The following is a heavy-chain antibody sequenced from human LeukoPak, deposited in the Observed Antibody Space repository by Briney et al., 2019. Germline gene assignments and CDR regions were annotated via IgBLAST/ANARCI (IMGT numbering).Heavy chain of an antibody. CDR2: ITGSGTSV. CDR3: TRDPEYRDT. D-gene: IGHD1-14*01. V-gene: IGHV3-11*01. J-gene: IGHJ5*02. CDR1: GFTFSVYY. Sequence: GGSLRLSCAASGFTFSVYYINWLRQPPGRGLEWIAYITGSGTSVYYADAVKGRFSVPRDHAANSVFLQMDSLRVEDWAVYFCTRDPEYRDTWGQGTLVTVSS.